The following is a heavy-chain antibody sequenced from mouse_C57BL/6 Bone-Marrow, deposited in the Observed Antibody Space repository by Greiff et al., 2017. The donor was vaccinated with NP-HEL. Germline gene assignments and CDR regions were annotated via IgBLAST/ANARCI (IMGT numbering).Heavy chain of an antibody. CDR2: IDPETGGT. J-gene: IGHJ4*01. V-gene: IGHV1-15*01. D-gene: IGHD2-2*01. CDR3: TSGYYYAMDY. Sequence: LVESGAELVRPGASVTLSCKASGYTFTDYEMHWVKQTPVHGLEWIGAIDPETGGTDYNQKFNGKAILTADKSSSTAYMELLSLTSEDSAVYYCTSGYYYAMDYWGQGTSVTVSS. CDR1: GYTFTDYE.